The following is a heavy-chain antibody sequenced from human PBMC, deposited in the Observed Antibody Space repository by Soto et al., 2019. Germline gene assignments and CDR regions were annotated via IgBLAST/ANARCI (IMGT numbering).Heavy chain of an antibody. CDR2: ISSSGSTI. V-gene: IGHV3-11*01. D-gene: IGHD6-13*01. CDR1: GFTFSDYY. Sequence: GGSLRLSCAASGFTFSDYYMSWIRQAPGKGLEWVSYISSSGSTIYYADSVKGRFTISRDNAKNSLYLQMNSLRAEDTAVYYCARKGAAAGHYYYYYYMDVWGKGTTVTVSS. J-gene: IGHJ6*03. CDR3: ARKGAAAGHYYYYYYMDV.